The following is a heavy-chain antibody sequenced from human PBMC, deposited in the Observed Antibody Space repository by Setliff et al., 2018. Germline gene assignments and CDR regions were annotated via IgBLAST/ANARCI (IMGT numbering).Heavy chain of an antibody. J-gene: IGHJ6*03. V-gene: IGHV1-69-2*01. CDR2: VNPEDGET. CDR1: GYTFTDYY. CDR3: ATDSRAIAAASSYYFYYYMDV. Sequence: VASVKVSCKVSGYTFTDYYMHWIQQAPGKGLEWMGLVNPEDGETIYAEKFRGRVTITADTSRDTAYMELSSLRSEDTAVYYCATDSRAIAAASSYYFYYYMDVWGKGTTVTVSS. D-gene: IGHD6-13*01.